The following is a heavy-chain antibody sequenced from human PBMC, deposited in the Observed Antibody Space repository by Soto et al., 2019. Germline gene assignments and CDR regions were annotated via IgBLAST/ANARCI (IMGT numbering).Heavy chain of an antibody. D-gene: IGHD4-17*01. V-gene: IGHV4-34*01. Sequence: SETLSLTCAVYGGSFSGYYWIWIRQPPGKGLEWIGEINHSGSTNYNPSLKSRVTISVDTSKNQFSLKLSSVTAADTAVYYCARTYDYGDESFDYWGQGTLVTVSS. CDR2: INHSGST. CDR1: GGSFSGYY. J-gene: IGHJ4*02. CDR3: ARTYDYGDESFDY.